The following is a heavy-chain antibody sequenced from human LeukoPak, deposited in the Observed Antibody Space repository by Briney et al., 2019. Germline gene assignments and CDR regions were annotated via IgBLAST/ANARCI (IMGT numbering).Heavy chain of an antibody. V-gene: IGHV3-11*05. Sequence: PGGSLRLSCAASGFTFSDYYMAWIRQAPGKGLEWVSYISSSSSYTNYADSVKGRFTISRDNAENSLYPQMNSLRAEDTAVYYCARDVYYGSGSYFFDYWGQGTLVTVSS. CDR1: GFTFSDYY. CDR2: ISSSSSYT. D-gene: IGHD3-10*01. J-gene: IGHJ4*02. CDR3: ARDVYYGSGSYFFDY.